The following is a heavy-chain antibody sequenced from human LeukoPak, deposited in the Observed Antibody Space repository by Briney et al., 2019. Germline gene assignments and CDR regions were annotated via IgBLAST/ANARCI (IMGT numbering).Heavy chain of an antibody. CDR3: ASAMVRGVYYYYYYMDV. J-gene: IGHJ6*03. CDR1: GFTFSSYS. CDR2: ISSSGSTI. V-gene: IGHV3-48*04. D-gene: IGHD3-10*01. Sequence: GGSLRLSCAASGFTFSSYSMNWVRQAPGRGLEWVSSISSSGSTIYYADSVKGRFTISRDNAKNSLYLQMNSLRAEDTAVYYCASAMVRGVYYYYYYMDVWGKGTTVTISS.